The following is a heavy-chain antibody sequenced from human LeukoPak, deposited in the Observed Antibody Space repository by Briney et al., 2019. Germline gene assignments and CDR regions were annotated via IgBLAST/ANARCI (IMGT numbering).Heavy chain of an antibody. J-gene: IGHJ5*02. Sequence: PSETLSLTCAVSGGSISSRNWWSWVRQPPGKGLEWIGEIYHSGSTNYNPSLKTRVTISVDKSKNQFSLKLSSVTAADTAVYYCARRPRRARRANWFDPWGQGTLVTVSS. V-gene: IGHV4-4*02. CDR2: IYHSGST. CDR3: ARRPRRARRANWFDP. D-gene: IGHD1-14*01. CDR1: GGSISSRNW.